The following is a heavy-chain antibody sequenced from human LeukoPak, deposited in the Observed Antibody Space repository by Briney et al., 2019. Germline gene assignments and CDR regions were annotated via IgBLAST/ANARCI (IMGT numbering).Heavy chain of an antibody. CDR3: ARYSSGYYPPSSFDY. V-gene: IGHV4-34*01. CDR1: GGSFSGYY. CDR2: INHSGST. Sequence: PSETLSLTCAVYGGSFSGYYWSWIRQPPGKGLEWIGEINHSGSTNYNPSLKSRVTISVDTSKNQFSLKGAADTAVYYCARYSSGYYPPSSFDYWGQGTLVTVSS. D-gene: IGHD3-22*01. J-gene: IGHJ4*02.